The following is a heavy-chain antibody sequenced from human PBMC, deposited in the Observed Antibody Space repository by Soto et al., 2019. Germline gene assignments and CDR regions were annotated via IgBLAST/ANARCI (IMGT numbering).Heavy chain of an antibody. D-gene: IGHD6-13*01. CDR2: ISYDGSNK. V-gene: IGHV3-30-3*01. CDR3: ARDEQLFDY. J-gene: IGHJ4*02. CDR1: GFTFSSYA. Sequence: PGGSLRLSCAASGFTFSSYAMHWVRQAPGKGLEWVAVISYDGSNKYYADSVKGRFTISRDNSKNTLYLQMNSLRAEDTAVYYCARDEQLFDYWGQGTLVTVSS.